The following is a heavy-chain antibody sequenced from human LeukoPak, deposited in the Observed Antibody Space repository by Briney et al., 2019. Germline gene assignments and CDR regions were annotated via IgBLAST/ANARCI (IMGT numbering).Heavy chain of an antibody. J-gene: IGHJ4*02. V-gene: IGHV1-18*01. Sequence: ASVKVSCKASGYTFTSYGISWVRQAPGQGLEWMGWISAYNGNTNYAQKRQGRVTMTTDTSTSTAYMELRSLRSDDTAVYYCARVGEDIVLMVYAGGFDYWGQGTLVTVSS. CDR3: ARVGEDIVLMVYAGGFDY. CDR1: GYTFTSYG. CDR2: ISAYNGNT. D-gene: IGHD2-8*01.